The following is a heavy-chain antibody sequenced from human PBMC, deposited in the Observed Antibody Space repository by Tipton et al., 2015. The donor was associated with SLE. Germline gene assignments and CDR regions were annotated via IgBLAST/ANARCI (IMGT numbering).Heavy chain of an antibody. CDR1: DGSISTTNYY. CDR2: MLDSGNT. Sequence: TLSLTCSVSDGSISTTNYYWVWIRQPPGKGLEWVGSMLDSGNTYYNPSLKSRVSISVDMSKHQASLELRSVTAADTAVYYCARARSEDDFWSDFYYYYYIDVWGKGTTVTVSS. D-gene: IGHD3-3*01. J-gene: IGHJ6*03. CDR3: ARARSEDDFWSDFYYYYYIDV. V-gene: IGHV4-39*07.